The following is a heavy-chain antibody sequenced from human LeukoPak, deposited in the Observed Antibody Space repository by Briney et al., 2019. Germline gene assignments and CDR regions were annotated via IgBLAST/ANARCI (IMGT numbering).Heavy chain of an antibody. CDR1: RFSFSGYA. J-gene: IGHJ5*02. D-gene: IGHD6-19*01. CDR3: AREMLAAVAAQS. Sequence: GGSLRLSCAASRFSFSGYAIHWVRQAPGKGLEWVASISYNGRNKYYAGSVKGRFTISRDNAKNSLYLQMNSLRAEDTAVYYCAREMLAAVAAQSWGQGTLVTVSS. V-gene: IGHV3-30*04. CDR2: ISYNGRNK.